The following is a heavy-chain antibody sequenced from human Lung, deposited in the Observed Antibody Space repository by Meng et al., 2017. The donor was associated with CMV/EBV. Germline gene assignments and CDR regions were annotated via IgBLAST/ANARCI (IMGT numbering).Heavy chain of an antibody. D-gene: IGHD6-19*01. J-gene: IGHJ4*02. Sequence: GESXKISCTVSKFIFSKYAMNWVRQAPGKGLEWVSLISTSSTSAYYADSVQGRFTISRDDSKSTLYLQMNSLRVEDTAVYYCIKDFDSTGWYDEDFWGQGTLVTVSS. CDR2: ISTSSTSA. V-gene: IGHV3-23*05. CDR1: KFIFSKYA. CDR3: IKDFDSTGWYDEDF.